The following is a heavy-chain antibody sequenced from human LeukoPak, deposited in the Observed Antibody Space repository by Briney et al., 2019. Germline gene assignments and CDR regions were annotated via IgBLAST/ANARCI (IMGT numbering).Heavy chain of an antibody. J-gene: IGHJ3*02. CDR2: INPNSGGT. D-gene: IGHD1-26*01. CDR3: AREPSGSYLEDAFDI. Sequence: ASVKVSCKASGYTFTGYYMHWVQQAPGQGLEWMGWINPNSGGTNYAQKFQGRVTMTRDTSISTAYMELSRLRSDDTAVYYCAREPSGSYLEDAFDIWGQGTMVSVSS. V-gene: IGHV1-2*02. CDR1: GYTFTGYY.